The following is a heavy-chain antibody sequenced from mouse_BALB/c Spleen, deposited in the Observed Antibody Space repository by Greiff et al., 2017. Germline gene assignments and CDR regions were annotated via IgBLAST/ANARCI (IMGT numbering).Heavy chain of an antibody. CDR1: GYSFTSYW. D-gene: IGHD2-14*01. V-gene: IGHV1S126*01. J-gene: IGHJ2*01. CDR2: IDPSDSET. Sequence: VKLVESGPQLVRPGASVKISCKASGYSFTSYWMHWVKQRPGQGLEWIGMIDPSDSETRLNQKFKDKATLTVDKSSSTAYMQLSSPTSEDSAVYYCARVGYRYDGFDYWGQGTTLTVSS. CDR3: ARVGYRYDGFDY.